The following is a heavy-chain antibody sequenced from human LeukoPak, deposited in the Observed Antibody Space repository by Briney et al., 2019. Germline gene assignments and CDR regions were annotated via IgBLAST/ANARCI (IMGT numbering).Heavy chain of an antibody. CDR2: ISYDGSNK. D-gene: IGHD3-9*01. CDR3: AKAAILTRTYYFDY. Sequence: GRSLRLSCAASGFTVSSYGMHWVRQAPGKGLEWVAVISYDGSNKYYADSVKGRFTISRDNSKNTLYLQMNSLRAEDTAVYYCAKAAILTRTYYFDYWGQGTLVTVSS. V-gene: IGHV3-30*18. J-gene: IGHJ4*02. CDR1: GFTVSSYG.